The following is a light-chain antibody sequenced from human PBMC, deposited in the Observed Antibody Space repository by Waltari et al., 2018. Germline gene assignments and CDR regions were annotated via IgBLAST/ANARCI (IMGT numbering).Light chain of an antibody. CDR3: ATWDDSLVGRV. CDR1: TSNIGTNT. CDR2: ANY. J-gene: IGLJ2*01. Sequence: QSVLPQPPSTPGTPGQTVTISCSGSTSNIGTNTVTWYQQFPGTAPKGLVFANYHRPSGVPYRFSASKSGTSASLVITGLQSEDEGDDFCATWDDSLVGRVFGGGTKLTVL. V-gene: IGLV1-44*01.